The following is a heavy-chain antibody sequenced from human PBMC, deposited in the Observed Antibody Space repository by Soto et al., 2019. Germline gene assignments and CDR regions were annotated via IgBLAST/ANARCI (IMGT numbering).Heavy chain of an antibody. V-gene: IGHV4-39*01. J-gene: IGHJ6*03. D-gene: IGHD1-7*01. CDR2: IYYSGST. CDR3: ARLPNSGTTGIRNYYYYMDV. Sequence: SETLSLTCTVSGGSISSSSYYWGWIRQPPGKGLEWIGSIYYSGSTYYNPSLKSRVTISVDTSKNQFSLKLSSVTAADTAVYYCARLPNSGTTGIRNYYYYMDVWGKGTTVTVSS. CDR1: GGSISSSSYY.